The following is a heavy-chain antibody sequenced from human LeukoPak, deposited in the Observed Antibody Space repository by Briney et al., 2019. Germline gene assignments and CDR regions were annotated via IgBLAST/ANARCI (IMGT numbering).Heavy chain of an antibody. Sequence: PGGSLRLSCAASGFTFSSYSMNWVRQAPGKGLEWVSFISSSSSYIYYADSVKGRFTISRDNAKNSLYLQMNSLRAEDTAVYYCARGEDIVVVPASKTPGGYWGQGTLVTVSS. CDR2: ISSSSSYI. J-gene: IGHJ4*02. V-gene: IGHV3-21*01. CDR3: ARGEDIVVVPASKTPGGY. CDR1: GFTFSSYS. D-gene: IGHD2-2*01.